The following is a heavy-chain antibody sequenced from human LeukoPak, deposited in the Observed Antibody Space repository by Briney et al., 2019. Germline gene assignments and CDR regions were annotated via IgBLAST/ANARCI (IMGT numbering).Heavy chain of an antibody. D-gene: IGHD6-25*01. CDR2: ISWDGGST. CDR3: ARGGSGWVHF. J-gene: IGHJ4*02. Sequence: GGSLRLSCAASGFTFDDYTMHWVRQAPGKGLEWVSLISWDGGSTYYADSVKGRFTISRDNAKNSLFLQMNSLRTEDTAVYYCARGGSGWVHFWGQGTLVTVSS. CDR1: GFTFDDYT. V-gene: IGHV3-43*01.